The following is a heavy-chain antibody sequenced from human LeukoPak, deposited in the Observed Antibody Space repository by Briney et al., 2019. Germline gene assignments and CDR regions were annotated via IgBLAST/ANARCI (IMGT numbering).Heavy chain of an antibody. CDR3: ARAPMFYGSGSYADY. V-gene: IGHV3-53*01. CDR1: GFTVSSNY. CDR2: IYSGGST. D-gene: IGHD3-10*01. Sequence: GGSLRLSCVASGFTVSSNYMSWVRQAPGKGLEWVSVIYSGGSTYYADSVKGRFTISRDNSKNTLYLQMNSLRAEDTAVYYCARAPMFYGSGSYADYWGQGTLVTVSS. J-gene: IGHJ4*02.